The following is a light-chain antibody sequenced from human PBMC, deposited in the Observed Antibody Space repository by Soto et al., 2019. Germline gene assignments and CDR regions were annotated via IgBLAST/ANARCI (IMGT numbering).Light chain of an antibody. CDR1: SSDIGNYIY. Sequence: QSALTQPASVSGSPGQSITISCTGTSSDIGNYIYVSWYQQHPGKAPKLMIFEVANRPSGISNRFSGSKSGNTASLTISGLQAEDEADYYCASYTSTTTPFVFGTGTRSPS. CDR3: ASYTSTTTPFV. J-gene: IGLJ1*01. CDR2: EVA. V-gene: IGLV2-14*01.